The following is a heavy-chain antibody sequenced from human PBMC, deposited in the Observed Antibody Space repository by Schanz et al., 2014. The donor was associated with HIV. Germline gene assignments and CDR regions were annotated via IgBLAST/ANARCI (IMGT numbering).Heavy chain of an antibody. CDR1: GFTFSSYG. J-gene: IGHJ6*02. CDR2: ISYDGSNK. V-gene: IGHV3-30*03. D-gene: IGHD3-22*01. CDR3: ARDVSHDSSGHYSDYYYGMDV. Sequence: QVQLVESGGGVVQPGRSLRLSCAASGFTFSSYGMHWVRQAPGKGLEWGAVISYDGSNKYYADSVKGRLTISRDNSKNTLYLQMNSLRAEDTAVYYCARDVSHDSSGHYSDYYYGMDVWGQGTTVTVSS.